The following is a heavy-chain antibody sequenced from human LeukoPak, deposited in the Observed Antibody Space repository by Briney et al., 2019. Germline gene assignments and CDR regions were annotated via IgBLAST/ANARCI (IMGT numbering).Heavy chain of an antibody. CDR2: TSYSEGT. J-gene: IGHJ3*02. CDR1: GGSVSRGGYY. Sequence: PSETLSLTCTVSGGSVSRGGYYWNWIRQHPGKGLEWIGFTSYSEGTYYNPSLMSRITISVDRSQNQFSLKMRDVTAADTAVYYCARYLTTGLLGRGFDMWGQGTMVTVSP. D-gene: IGHD3-9*01. CDR3: ARYLTTGLLGRGFDM. V-gene: IGHV4-31*03.